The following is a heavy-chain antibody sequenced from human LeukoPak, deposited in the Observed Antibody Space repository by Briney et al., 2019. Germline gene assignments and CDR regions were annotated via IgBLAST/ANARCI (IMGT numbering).Heavy chain of an antibody. CDR2: IYYSGST. J-gene: IGHJ5*02. Sequence: GSLRLSCAASGFAFNDYYMSWIRQAPGKGLEWIGSIYYSGSTYYNPSLKSRVTISADTSKNQFSLELRSATAADTAVYYCARAYYSTSWFPHWGQGALVTVSS. V-gene: IGHV4-38-2*01. CDR3: ARAYYSTSWFPH. D-gene: IGHD3-10*01. CDR1: GFAFNDYY.